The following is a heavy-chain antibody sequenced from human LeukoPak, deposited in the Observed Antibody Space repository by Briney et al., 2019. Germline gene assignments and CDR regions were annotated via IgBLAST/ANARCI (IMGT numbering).Heavy chain of an antibody. CDR2: IYYSGST. J-gene: IGHJ4*02. V-gene: IGHV4-59*08. CDR1: GGSISGYY. D-gene: IGHD3-10*01. CDR3: ARQYGSGSSYTPVVDL. Sequence: SEALSLTCTVSGGSISGYYWSWIRQPPGKGLEWIGYIYYSGSTNYNPSLKSRVTISVDTSKNQFSLKLSSLTAAETAVYYCARQYGSGSSYTPVVDLWGQGTLVTVSS.